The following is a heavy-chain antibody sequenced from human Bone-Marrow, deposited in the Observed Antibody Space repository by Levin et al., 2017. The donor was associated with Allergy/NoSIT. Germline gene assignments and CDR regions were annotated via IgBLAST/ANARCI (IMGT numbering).Heavy chain of an antibody. CDR1: GGSISSYY. D-gene: IGHD3-9*01. Sequence: SQTLSLTCTVSGGSISSYYWSWIRQPPGKGLEWIGYIYYSGSTNYNPSLKSRVTISIATSKNQFSLKLSSVTAADTAVYYCARGGGLGSFDWLLSDQNWFDPWGQGTLVTVSS. CDR2: IYYSGST. V-gene: IGHV4-59*01. CDR3: ARGGGLGSFDWLLSDQNWFDP. J-gene: IGHJ5*02.